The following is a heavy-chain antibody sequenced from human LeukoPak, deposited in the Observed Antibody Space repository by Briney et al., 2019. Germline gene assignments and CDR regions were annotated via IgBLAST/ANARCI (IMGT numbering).Heavy chain of an antibody. V-gene: IGHV3-7*01. CDR1: GLNFRKSW. CDR2: IKDDGSEK. CDR3: TNWGDTWGLDF. Sequence: GGSLRLSCAASGLNFRKSWMTWVRQAPGGGLEWVANIKDDGSEKFYVDSVKGRFTISRDDAKSSLYLQMNSLRAEDTAVYYCTNWGDTWGLDFWGQGVLVSVSS. J-gene: IGHJ4*02. D-gene: IGHD7-27*01.